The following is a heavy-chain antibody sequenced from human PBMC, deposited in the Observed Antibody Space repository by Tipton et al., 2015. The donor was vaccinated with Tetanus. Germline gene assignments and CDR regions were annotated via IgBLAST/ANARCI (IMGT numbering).Heavy chain of an antibody. Sequence: SLRLSCAASGFTFTSYAMNWVRQAPGKGLELVASLKHDATEEYYVDSVKGRFTISRDNSKNTLYLQMNSLRAEDTAVYYCARTCSGGSCPDYWGQGTLVTVSS. J-gene: IGHJ4*02. D-gene: IGHD2-15*01. CDR3: ARTCSGGSCPDY. CDR1: GFTFTSYA. V-gene: IGHV3-7*01. CDR2: LKHDATEE.